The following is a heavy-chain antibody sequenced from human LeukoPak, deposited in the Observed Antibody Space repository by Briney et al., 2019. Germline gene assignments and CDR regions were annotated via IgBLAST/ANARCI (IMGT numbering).Heavy chain of an antibody. CDR3: SKESRYYYERSGYIDY. CDR1: GYTLTELS. D-gene: IGHD3-22*01. J-gene: IGHJ4*02. V-gene: IGHV1-24*01. Sequence: ASVKVSCKVSGYTLTELSMHWVRQAPVKGLEWMGGFDPGDGETIYAQKFQGRVTMTADTSTDTAYIELSSLRSDDTAVYYCSKESRYYYERSGYIDYWGQGTLVTVSS. CDR2: FDPGDGET.